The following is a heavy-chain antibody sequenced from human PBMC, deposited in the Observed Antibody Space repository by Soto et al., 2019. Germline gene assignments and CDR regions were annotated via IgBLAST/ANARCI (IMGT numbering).Heavy chain of an antibody. J-gene: IGHJ4*02. CDR1: GFTFSSYA. V-gene: IGHV3-23*01. Sequence: HPGGSLRLSCAASGFTFSSYAMSWVRQAPGKGLEWVSAISGSGGSTYYADSVKGRFTISRDNSKNTLYLQMNSLRAEDTAVYYCAKISSDSSGYYTYYFDYWGQGTLVTVSS. CDR2: ISGSGGST. D-gene: IGHD3-22*01. CDR3: AKISSDSSGYYTYYFDY.